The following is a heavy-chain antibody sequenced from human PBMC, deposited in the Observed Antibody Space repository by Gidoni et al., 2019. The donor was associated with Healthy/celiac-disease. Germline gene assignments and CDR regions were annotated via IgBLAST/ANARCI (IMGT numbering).Heavy chain of an antibody. CDR2: IYSGGST. J-gene: IGHJ6*02. D-gene: IGHD6-19*01. CDR1: GFTVSSNY. V-gene: IGHV3-66*01. CDR3: ARDKSVAGTYYYYGMDV. Sequence: EVQLVESGGGLVQPGVSLRLSCAASGFTVSSNYMSWVRQAPGKGLEWVSVIYSGGSTYYADSVKGRFTISRDNSKNTLYLQMNSLRAEDTAVYYCARDKSVAGTYYYYGMDVWGQGTTVTVSS.